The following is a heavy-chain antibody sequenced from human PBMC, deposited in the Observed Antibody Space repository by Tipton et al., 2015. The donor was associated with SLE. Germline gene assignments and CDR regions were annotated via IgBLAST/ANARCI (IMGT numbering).Heavy chain of an antibody. J-gene: IGHJ4*02. V-gene: IGHV4-39*07. CDR3: ARFRRDGYNAKYYFDY. CDR1: GDSISSSSYY. D-gene: IGHD5-24*01. CDR2: VYYTGNT. Sequence: TLSLTCIVSGDSISSSSYYWGWIRQPPGKGLEWVGTVYYTGNTFYNPSLKSRVTISVDTSKNQFSLKLSSATAADTAVYYCARFRRDGYNAKYYFDYWGQGNLVTVSS.